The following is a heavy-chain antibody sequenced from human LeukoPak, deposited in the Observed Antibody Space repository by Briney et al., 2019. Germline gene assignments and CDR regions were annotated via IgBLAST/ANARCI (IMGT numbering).Heavy chain of an antibody. Sequence: ASVKVSCKASGYTFTGYYMHRVRQAPGQGLEWRGWINPNSVGTNYAQKFQGRVTMTRDTSISTAYMELSRLRSDDTAVYYCARESRSDAFDIWGQGTMVTVSS. V-gene: IGHV1-2*02. J-gene: IGHJ3*02. CDR2: INPNSVGT. CDR3: ARESRSDAFDI. CDR1: GYTFTGYY.